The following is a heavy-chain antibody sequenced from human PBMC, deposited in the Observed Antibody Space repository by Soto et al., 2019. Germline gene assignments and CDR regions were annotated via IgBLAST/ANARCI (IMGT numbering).Heavy chain of an antibody. V-gene: IGHV3-30*02. J-gene: IGHJ4*02. Sequence: PGGSLRLSCVGSGFIFSNNGMHWVRQTPGKGLEWVAFMSYDGSDTFYADSVKGRFTISRDNSKNTLFLHMSNLSAEDTAVYYCAKDRHYPRDYFHYWGQGTLVTVSS. CDR3: AKDRHYPRDYFHY. CDR2: MSYDGSDT. CDR1: GFIFSNNG. D-gene: IGHD3-10*01.